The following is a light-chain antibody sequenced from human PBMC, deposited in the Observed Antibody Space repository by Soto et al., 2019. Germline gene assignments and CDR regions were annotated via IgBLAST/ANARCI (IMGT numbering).Light chain of an antibody. CDR3: SSYTSSNTLYV. CDR2: DVS. CDR1: SSDVGGYNY. V-gene: IGLV2-14*03. Sequence: QSVLTQRASVSGSPGQSITISCTGTSSDVGGYNYVSWYQQHPGKAPKLMIYDVSNRPSGVSNRFSGSKSGNTASLSISGLQAEDEADYYCSSYTSSNTLYVFGTGTKVTVL. J-gene: IGLJ1*01.